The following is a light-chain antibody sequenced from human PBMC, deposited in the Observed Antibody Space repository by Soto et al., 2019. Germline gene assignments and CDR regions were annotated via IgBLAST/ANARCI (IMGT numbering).Light chain of an antibody. CDR2: EVS. CDR3: SSYTSSSTYV. V-gene: IGLV2-14*01. CDR1: SSDVGGYNY. J-gene: IGLJ1*01. Sequence: QSVLTQPASVSGSPGQSITISCTGTSSDVGGYNYVSWYQQHPGKAPKLMIYEVSNRPSGVSNRFSGSKSGNTASLTISGIQAEDEADYYCSSYTSSSTYVFGTGNNVTVL.